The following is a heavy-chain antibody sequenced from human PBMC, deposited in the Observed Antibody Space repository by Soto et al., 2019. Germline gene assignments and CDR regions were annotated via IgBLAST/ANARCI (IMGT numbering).Heavy chain of an antibody. CDR1: GDTFTNYC. Sequence: GASVKVSCKASGDTFTNYCISWVRQAPGQGLEWMGWISAYNGNTKYAQKPQGRVTMTTDTSTSTAYMELRSLRSDDTAVYYCARDSPPVDYWGQGTLVTVSS. J-gene: IGHJ4*02. CDR2: ISAYNGNT. V-gene: IGHV1-18*01. CDR3: ARDSPPVDY.